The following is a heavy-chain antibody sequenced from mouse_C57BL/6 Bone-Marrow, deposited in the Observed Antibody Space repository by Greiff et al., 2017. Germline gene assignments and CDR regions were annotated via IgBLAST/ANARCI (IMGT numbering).Heavy chain of an antibody. CDR2: IDPETGGT. CDR1: GYTFTDYE. J-gene: IGHJ3*01. V-gene: IGHV1-15*01. D-gene: IGHD2-3*01. Sequence: QVQLQQSGAELVRPGASVTLSCKASGYTFTDYEMHWVKQTPVHGLEWIGAIDPETGGTAYNQKFKGKAILTADKSSSTAYMELRSLTSEDSAVYYCTRENDGYYLWFAYWGQGTLVTGSA. CDR3: TRENDGYYLWFAY.